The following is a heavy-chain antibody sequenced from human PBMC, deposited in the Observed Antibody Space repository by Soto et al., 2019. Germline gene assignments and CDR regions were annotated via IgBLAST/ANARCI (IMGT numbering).Heavy chain of an antibody. CDR1: GGTFSSHT. J-gene: IGHJ4*02. CDR2: INAGNGNT. Sequence: ASVKVSCKASGGTFSSHTFSWVRQAPGQRLEWMGWINAGNGNTKYSQKFQGRVTITRDTSASTAYMELSSLRSEDTAVYYCAREGVVVPAAPIDYWGRGTLVTVSS. V-gene: IGHV1-3*01. CDR3: AREGVVVPAAPIDY. D-gene: IGHD2-2*01.